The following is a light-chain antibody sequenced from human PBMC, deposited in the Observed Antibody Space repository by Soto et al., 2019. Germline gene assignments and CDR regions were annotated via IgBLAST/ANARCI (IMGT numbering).Light chain of an antibody. CDR3: QHYNSYSEA. CDR2: AAS. CDR1: QGISSY. J-gene: IGKJ1*01. V-gene: IGKV1-9*01. Sequence: IHLTHSPSFLSASLGYRVPITGRSSQGISSYIAWYQQKPGKAPKLLIYAASTLQSGVPSRFSGSGSGTEFTLTISSLQPDDFATYYCQHYNSYSEAFGQGTKVDI.